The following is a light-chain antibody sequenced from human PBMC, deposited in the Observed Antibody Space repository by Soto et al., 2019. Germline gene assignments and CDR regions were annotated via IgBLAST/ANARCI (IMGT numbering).Light chain of an antibody. V-gene: IGKV1-39*01. CDR1: QNIATH. Sequence: DIQMTQSPSSLSASVGDRVTITCRASQNIATHLNWYRQQPGKSPRLLIHAAYTLESEVASRCSCSGSATHLTLTMASLHAEDFSTYCCQERHRAPLSFGGGTKIEIK. CDR2: AAY. J-gene: IGKJ4*01. CDR3: QERHRAPLS.